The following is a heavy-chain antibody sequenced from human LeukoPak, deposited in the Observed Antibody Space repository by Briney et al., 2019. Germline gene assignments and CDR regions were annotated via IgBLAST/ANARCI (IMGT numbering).Heavy chain of an antibody. Sequence: GASVKVSCKASAYTFTGYYMHWVRQAPGQGLEWMGWIYPNSGGTNYAQKFQGRVTMTRDTSISTAYMELSRLRSDDTAVYYCARGVVAATFYYYMDVWGKGTTVTVSS. V-gene: IGHV1-2*02. CDR2: IYPNSGGT. J-gene: IGHJ6*03. D-gene: IGHD2-15*01. CDR3: ARGVVAATFYYYMDV. CDR1: AYTFTGYY.